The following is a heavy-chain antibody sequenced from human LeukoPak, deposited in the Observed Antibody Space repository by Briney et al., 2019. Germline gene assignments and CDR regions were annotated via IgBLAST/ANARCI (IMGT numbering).Heavy chain of an antibody. D-gene: IGHD6-19*01. J-gene: IGHJ4*02. Sequence: ASVKVSRKASGNIITSYAMNWVRQAPGQGLEWMGWIYTSTGNPTYAQGFTGRFVFSLDTSVRTAYLQISSLKAEDTAVYNCAAADTSFGYFDYWGQGTLVTVSS. V-gene: IGHV7-4-1*02. CDR1: GNIITSYA. CDR3: AAADTSFGYFDY. CDR2: IYTSTGNP.